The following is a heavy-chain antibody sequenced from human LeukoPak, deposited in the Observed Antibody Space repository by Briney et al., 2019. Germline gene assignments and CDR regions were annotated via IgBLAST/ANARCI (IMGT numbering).Heavy chain of an antibody. CDR2: INPNRGGT. J-gene: IGHJ5*02. V-gene: IGHV1-2*04. D-gene: IGHD2-15*01. CDR3: ARDSSRGQKHNWFDP. CDR1: GYTLTELS. Sequence: GASVKVSCKVSGYTLTELSMHWVRQAPGQGLEWMGWINPNRGGTNYAQKFQGWVTMTRDTSISTAYMELSRLRSDDTAVYYCARDSSRGQKHNWFDPWGQGTLVTVSS.